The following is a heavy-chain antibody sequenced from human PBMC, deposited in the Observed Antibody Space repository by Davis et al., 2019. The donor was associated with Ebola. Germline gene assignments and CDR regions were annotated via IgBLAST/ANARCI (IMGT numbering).Heavy chain of an antibody. D-gene: IGHD5-24*01. Sequence: ASVKVSCKASGYTFTSYGISWVRQAPGQGLEWMGWISAYNGNTNYAQKLQGRVTMTTDTSTSTAYMELRSLRSDDTAVYYCARERPRDYYYYYGLDVWGQGTTVSVSS. V-gene: IGHV1-18*01. J-gene: IGHJ6*02. CDR1: GYTFTSYG. CDR2: ISAYNGNT. CDR3: ARERPRDYYYYYGLDV.